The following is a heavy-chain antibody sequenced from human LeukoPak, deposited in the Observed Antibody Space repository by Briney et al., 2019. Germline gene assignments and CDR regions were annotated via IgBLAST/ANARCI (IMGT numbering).Heavy chain of an antibody. CDR2: ISYDGSNK. CDR3: ARESTVTTRTYNWFDP. V-gene: IGHV3-30*04. J-gene: IGHJ5*02. CDR1: GFTFSSYA. Sequence: PGGSLRLSCAASGFTFSSYAIHWVRQAPGKGLEWVAAISYDGSNKYYADSVKGRFTISRDNSKNTLYLQMNSLRAEDTAVYYCARESTVTTRTYNWFDPWGQGTLVTVSS. D-gene: IGHD4-17*01.